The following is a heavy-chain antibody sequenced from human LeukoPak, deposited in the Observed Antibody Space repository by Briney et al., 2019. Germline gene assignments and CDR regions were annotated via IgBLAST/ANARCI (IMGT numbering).Heavy chain of an antibody. D-gene: IGHD4-17*01. J-gene: IGHJ4*02. CDR1: GFTFSSSA. Sequence: GGSLRLSCAASGFTFSSSAMSWVRQVPGKGLEWVSGISASGGSTNYADSVRGRFTISRDNSKNTLYLQMNSLRAEDTAVYYCAKSFGDYANFDYWGQGTLVTVSS. V-gene: IGHV3-23*01. CDR2: ISASGGST. CDR3: AKSFGDYANFDY.